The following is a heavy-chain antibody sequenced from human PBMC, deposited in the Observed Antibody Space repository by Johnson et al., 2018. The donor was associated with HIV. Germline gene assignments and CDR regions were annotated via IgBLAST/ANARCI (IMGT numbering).Heavy chain of an antibody. CDR1: GFTFSSYA. CDR2: ISGSGGST. D-gene: IGHD6-13*01. Sequence: VQLVESGGGLVQPGGSLRLSCAASGFTFSSYAMSWVRQAPGKGLEWVSAISGSGGSTYYADSVRGRFTISRDNSKNTLYLQMSSLRVEDTAMYYCARDGESQQLPLGDAFDVWRRGTLVTVSS. J-gene: IGHJ3*01. V-gene: IGHV3-23*04. CDR3: ARDGESQQLPLGDAFDV.